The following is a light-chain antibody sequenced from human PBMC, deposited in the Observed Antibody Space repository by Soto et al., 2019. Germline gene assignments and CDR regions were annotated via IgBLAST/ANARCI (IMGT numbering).Light chain of an antibody. V-gene: IGLV2-14*01. CDR1: SSDVGGYNF. CDR2: EVN. J-gene: IGLJ2*01. CDR3: QSYDSSFVV. Sequence: QSVLTQPASVSGSPGQSITISCTGTSSDVGGYNFVSWYQQHPGTAPQLIIYEVNNRPSGVSNRYSGSKFDNTASLTISGLQAEDDADYYCQSYDSSFVVFGGGTKVTVL.